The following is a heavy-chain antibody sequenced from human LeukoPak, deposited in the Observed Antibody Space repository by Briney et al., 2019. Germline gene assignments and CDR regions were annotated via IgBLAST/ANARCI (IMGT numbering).Heavy chain of an antibody. J-gene: IGHJ4*02. CDR1: GFTVSSNY. D-gene: IGHD5/OR15-5a*01. Sequence: PGGSLRLSCAASGFTVSSNYISWVRQAPGKGLEWVSLIYTSGSTYYADSVKGRFTISRDNSKNTLYLQMNSLRAEDTAVYYCAKYPHVHDRYYFDYWGQGTLVTVSS. V-gene: IGHV3-53*01. CDR2: IYTSGST. CDR3: AKYPHVHDRYYFDY.